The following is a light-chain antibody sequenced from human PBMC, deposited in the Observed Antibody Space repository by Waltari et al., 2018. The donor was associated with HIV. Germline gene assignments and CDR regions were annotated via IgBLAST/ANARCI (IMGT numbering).Light chain of an antibody. Sequence: SYDLTQTPSVSVSPGQTARINCSRGALPTTYSSWYRQKAGQAPMLLIFKDIERPSGIPERISGSGSGTGVTLTISDVQAEDEGDYFCQSTDYDGTWVFGGGTKLTVL. CDR1: ALPTTY. J-gene: IGLJ3*02. V-gene: IGLV3-25*03. CDR2: KDI. CDR3: QSTDYDGTWV.